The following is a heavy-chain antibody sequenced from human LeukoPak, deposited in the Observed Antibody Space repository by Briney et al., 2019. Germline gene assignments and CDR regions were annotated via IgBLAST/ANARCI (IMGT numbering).Heavy chain of an antibody. Sequence: SETLSLTCTVSGGSIGSYYWSWIRQPAGKGLEWIGRIYTSGSTNYNPSLKSRVTMSVDTSKNQFSLKLSSVTAADTAVYYCARDDTAQDAFDIWGQGTMVTVSS. V-gene: IGHV4-4*07. J-gene: IGHJ3*02. CDR3: ARDDTAQDAFDI. CDR2: IYTSGST. CDR1: GGSIGSYY. D-gene: IGHD5-18*01.